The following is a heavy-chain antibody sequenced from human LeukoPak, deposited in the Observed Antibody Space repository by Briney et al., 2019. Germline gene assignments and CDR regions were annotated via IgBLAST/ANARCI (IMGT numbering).Heavy chain of an antibody. CDR2: ISSSSSYI. CDR1: GFTFSSYS. Sequence: GGYLRLSCAASGFTFSSYSMNWVRQAPGKGLEWVSSISSSSSYIYYADSVKGRFTISRDNAKNSLYLQMNSLRAEDTAVYYCAREWVAGNFDFWGQGTLITVSS. V-gene: IGHV3-21*01. CDR3: AREWVAGNFDF. D-gene: IGHD6-19*01. J-gene: IGHJ4*02.